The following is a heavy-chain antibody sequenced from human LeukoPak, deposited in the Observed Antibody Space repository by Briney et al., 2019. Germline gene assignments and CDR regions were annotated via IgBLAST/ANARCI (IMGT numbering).Heavy chain of an antibody. CDR2: IKQDGSEK. J-gene: IGHJ4*02. Sequence: KTGGSLRLSCAASGFTFRRYWMSWARQASGKGLEWVANIKQDGSEKYYVDSVKGRFTIFRDNAKNSLYPQMNSLRAEDTAVYYCVGLGENYWGQGTLVTVSS. D-gene: IGHD3-10*01. CDR3: VGLGENY. V-gene: IGHV3-7*02. CDR1: GFTFRRYW.